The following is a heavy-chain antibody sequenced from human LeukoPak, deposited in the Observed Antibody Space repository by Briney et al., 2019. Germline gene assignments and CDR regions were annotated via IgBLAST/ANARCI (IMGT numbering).Heavy chain of an antibody. CDR3: VRRIATTGIYGFDI. D-gene: IGHD6-13*01. V-gene: IGHV4-59*01. J-gene: IGHJ3*02. CDR2: VYYTGST. Sequence: SETLSLTCTISGGSISSYYWTWIRQPPGKGLEWIGCVYYTGSTTYHPSLKSRVTISVDTSKNQFSLKLSPVTAADTAMYYCVRRIATTGIYGFDIWGQGTMVTVSS. CDR1: GGSISSYY.